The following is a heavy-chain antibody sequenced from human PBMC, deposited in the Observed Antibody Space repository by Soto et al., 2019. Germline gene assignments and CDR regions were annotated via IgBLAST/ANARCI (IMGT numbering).Heavy chain of an antibody. V-gene: IGHV3-11*06. CDR1: GFTFTDYY. Sequence: PGGSLRLSCAASGFTFTDYYMSWIRQTPGKGLEWVSYISSSGSHTNYADSVKGRFTISRDNAKNSVYLQMNSLRAEDSAVYYCARLAGPPYSAAGPDLGFDSWGQGTLVTVSS. J-gene: IGHJ5*01. CDR2: ISSSGSHT. D-gene: IGHD5-12*01. CDR3: ARLAGPPYSAAGPDLGFDS.